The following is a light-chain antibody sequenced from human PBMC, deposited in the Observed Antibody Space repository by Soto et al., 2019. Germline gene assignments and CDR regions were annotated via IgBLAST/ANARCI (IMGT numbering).Light chain of an antibody. J-gene: IGKJ3*01. CDR1: QGFGSH. V-gene: IGKV1D-13*01. CDR3: QHFYDYPHS. CDR2: DGS. Sequence: AIQVTQSPSSLSASVGDRVTISCRTSQGFGSHLAWYQQTPGKPPRLLIYDGSTLQSGVPTRFSGSGSGTNFTLTISSLQPEDFATYYCQHFYDYPHSFGPGTKVDIK.